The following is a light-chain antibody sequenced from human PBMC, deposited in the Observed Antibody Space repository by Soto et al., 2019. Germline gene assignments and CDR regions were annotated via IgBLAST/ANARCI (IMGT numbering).Light chain of an antibody. J-gene: IGKJ4*01. CDR1: QTLYNN. CDR2: GAS. V-gene: IGKV3-15*01. CDR3: QQYSDWPLT. Sequence: EIVMTQSPATLSVSPGERATLSCRASQTLYNNLAWYQQTLGQAPRLLIYGASARATDIPARFSGSGSGTEFTLTISGLQSEDFAIYYGQQYSDWPLTFGGGTKVEIK.